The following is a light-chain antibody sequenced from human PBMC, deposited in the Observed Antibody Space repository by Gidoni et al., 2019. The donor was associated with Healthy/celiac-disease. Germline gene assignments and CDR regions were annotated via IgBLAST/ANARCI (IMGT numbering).Light chain of an antibody. Sequence: SSELTQPLSVSVALGQTARITCGGNNIGSNNVHWYPQKPGQAPVLVNYRDSNRPSGISERFSGSNSGNTATLTSSRAQAGDEADYYCQVWDSSTVVFGGGTKLTVL. V-gene: IGLV3-9*01. CDR2: RDS. J-gene: IGLJ2*01. CDR1: NIGSNN. CDR3: QVWDSSTVV.